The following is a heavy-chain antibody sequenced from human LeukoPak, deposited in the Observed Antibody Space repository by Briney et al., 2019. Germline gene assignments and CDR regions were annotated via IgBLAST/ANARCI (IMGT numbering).Heavy chain of an antibody. V-gene: IGHV4-39*01. J-gene: IGHJ4*02. CDR3: ARQNSFHPNRGYFDY. CDR2: IYYSGST. D-gene: IGHD2/OR15-2a*01. Sequence: PSETLSLTCTVSGGSISSSSYYWGWIRQPPGKGLEWIGSIYYSGSTYYNPSLKSRVTISADTSKNQFSLKLSSVTAADTAVYYCARQNSFHPNRGYFDYWGQGTLVTVSS. CDR1: GGSISSSSYY.